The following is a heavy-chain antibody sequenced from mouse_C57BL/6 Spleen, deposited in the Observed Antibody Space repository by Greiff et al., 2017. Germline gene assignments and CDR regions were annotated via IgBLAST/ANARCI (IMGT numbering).Heavy chain of an antibody. CDR1: GFSLTSYG. CDR2: IWRGGST. V-gene: IGHV2-5*01. CDR3: AKEDVYYGSSYAMDY. Sequence: QVQLQQSGPGLVQPSQSLSITCTVSGFSLTSYGVHWVRQSPGKGLEWLGVIWRGGSTDYNAAFMSRLSITKDNSKSQVFFKMNSLQADDTAIYYCAKEDVYYGSSYAMDYWGQGTSVTVSS. J-gene: IGHJ4*01. D-gene: IGHD1-1*01.